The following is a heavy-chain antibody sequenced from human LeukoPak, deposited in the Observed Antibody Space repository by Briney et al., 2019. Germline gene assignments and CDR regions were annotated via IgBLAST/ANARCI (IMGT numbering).Heavy chain of an antibody. J-gene: IGHJ4*02. V-gene: IGHV1-2*02. Sequence: ASVKVSCKASGYSFSGYYVHWVRQAPGQGLEWMGWINPNSGGTNYAQNFQGRVTMTRDTSVSAAYMDLSRLRSDDTAVYYCARGGDVVVVPPANFPEFDYWGQGTVVTVSS. CDR3: ARGGDVVVVPPANFPEFDY. D-gene: IGHD2-2*01. CDR2: INPNSGGT. CDR1: GYSFSGYY.